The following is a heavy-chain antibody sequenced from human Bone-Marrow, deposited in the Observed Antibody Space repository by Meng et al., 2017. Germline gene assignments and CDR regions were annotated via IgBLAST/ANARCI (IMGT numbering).Heavy chain of an antibody. Sequence: GGSLRLSCKGSGYSFTSYWIGWVRQMPGKGREGMGIIYPGDSDTRYSPSFQGQVTISADKSISTAYLQWSSLKAADTAMYYCAGSSSSLNWFDPWGQGTLVTVSS. J-gene: IGHJ5*02. V-gene: IGHV5-51*01. CDR3: AGSSSSLNWFDP. CDR1: GYSFTSYW. D-gene: IGHD6-13*01. CDR2: IYPGDSDT.